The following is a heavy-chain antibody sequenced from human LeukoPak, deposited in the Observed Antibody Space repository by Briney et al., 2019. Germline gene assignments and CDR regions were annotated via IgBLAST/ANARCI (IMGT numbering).Heavy chain of an antibody. V-gene: IGHV1-2*02. Sequence: ASVKVSCKASGYIFTGYYMHWVRQAPGQGLEWMGWINPNSGGTNYAQQFQGRVTITRDTSISTAYMELSGLRSDDTAVYYCARAAGSDSRDYFDYWGQGTLVTVSS. CDR3: ARAAGSDSRDYFDY. D-gene: IGHD2-21*02. CDR2: INPNSGGT. J-gene: IGHJ4*02. CDR1: GYIFTGYY.